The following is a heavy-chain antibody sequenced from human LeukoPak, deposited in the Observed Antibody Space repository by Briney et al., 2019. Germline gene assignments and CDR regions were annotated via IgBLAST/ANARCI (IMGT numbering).Heavy chain of an antibody. V-gene: IGHV3-73*01. CDR2: IRSKANSYAT. D-gene: IGHD4-23*01. Sequence: PGGSLRLSCAASGFTFSGSAMHWVRQASGKGLEWVGRIRSKANSYATAYAASVKGRLTISRDDSKNTAYLQMNSLKTEDTAVYYCTKDVYGGNSVGYWGQGTLVTVSS. CDR3: TKDVYGGNSVGY. CDR1: GFTFSGSA. J-gene: IGHJ4*02.